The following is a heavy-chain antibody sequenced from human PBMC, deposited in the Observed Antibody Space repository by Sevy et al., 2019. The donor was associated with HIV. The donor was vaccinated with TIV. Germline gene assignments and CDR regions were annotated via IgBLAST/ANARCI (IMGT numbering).Heavy chain of an antibody. Sequence: SETLSLTCAVSGGSISSSNWWSWVRQPPGKGLEWIGEIYHSGSTNYNPSLKSRGTISVDKAKNQFSLKLSSVTAAATAVYYCARANGDYRGYYYDGMDVWGQGTTVTVSS. V-gene: IGHV4-4*02. CDR2: IYHSGST. J-gene: IGHJ6*02. D-gene: IGHD4-17*01. CDR3: ARANGDYRGYYYDGMDV. CDR1: GGSISSSNW.